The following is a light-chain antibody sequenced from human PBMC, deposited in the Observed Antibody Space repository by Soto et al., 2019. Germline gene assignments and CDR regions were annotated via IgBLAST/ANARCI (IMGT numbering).Light chain of an antibody. CDR2: GAS. J-gene: IGKJ4*01. CDR3: QQYGSLQLT. Sequence: EIVLTQSPATLSLSPGERATLSCRASQSLSGSRLAWYQQKPGLGPRVLVYGASSRAPGIPDRFSGSGSGTDFTLTISRLEPEDFAVYYCQQYGSLQLTFGGGTKVDIK. V-gene: IGKV3-20*01. CDR1: QSLSGSR.